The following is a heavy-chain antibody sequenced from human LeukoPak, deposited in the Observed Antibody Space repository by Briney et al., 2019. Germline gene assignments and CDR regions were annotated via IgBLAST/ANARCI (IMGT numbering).Heavy chain of an antibody. J-gene: IGHJ4*02. CDR2: IWYDGSNK. V-gene: IGHV3-33*03. Sequence: GGSLRLSCAASGFTCSRYGMHWVRQAPGKGLEWVAVIWYDGSNKYYADSVKGRFTISRDNAKNSLYLQMNSLRAEDMAVYYCASGRVINCSGGSCSYYFDYWGQGTLVTVSS. CDR3: ASGRVINCSGGSCSYYFDY. D-gene: IGHD2-15*01. CDR1: GFTCSRYG.